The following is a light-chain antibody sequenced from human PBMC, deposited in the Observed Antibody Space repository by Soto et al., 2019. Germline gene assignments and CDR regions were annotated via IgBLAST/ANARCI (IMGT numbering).Light chain of an antibody. Sequence: QSLLTQPPSVSGAPGQRVTISCTGSSSNIGAGYDVHWYQQLPGTAPKLLIYGNSNRPSGVPDRFSGSKSGTSASLAITGLQAEDEADYYCQSYDSRLSGSGVCGTGNRSPS. CDR2: GNS. CDR3: QSYDSRLSGSGV. CDR1: SSNIGAGYD. V-gene: IGLV1-40*01. J-gene: IGLJ1*01.